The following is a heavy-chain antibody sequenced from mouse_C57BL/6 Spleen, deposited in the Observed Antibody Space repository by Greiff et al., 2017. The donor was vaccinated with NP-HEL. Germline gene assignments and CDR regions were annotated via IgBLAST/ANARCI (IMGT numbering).Heavy chain of an antibody. V-gene: IGHV1-59*01. CDR2: IDPSDSYT. D-gene: IGHD3-3*01. J-gene: IGHJ1*03. CDR1: GYTYSSYW. Sequence: QVQLQQPGAELVRPGTSVKLSCKASGYTYSSYWMHWVKQRPGQGLEWIGVIDPSDSYTNYNQKFKGKATLTVDTSYSTAYMQLSSLTSEDSAVYCCRRGEGDMAPGYFDVWGTGTTVTVSS. CDR3: RRGEGDMAPGYFDV.